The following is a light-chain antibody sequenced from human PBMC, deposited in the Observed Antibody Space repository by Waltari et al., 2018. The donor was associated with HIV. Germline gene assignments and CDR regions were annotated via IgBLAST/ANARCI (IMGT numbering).Light chain of an antibody. Sequence: SVVTPSPSASGTPGRRVTISCSASSPNIASNKAFSYQPLPGTAPQLLIYRDSQRPSGIPDRISGSRSGTSASLAISGVRSEDEAVYYCVVWDDSLSGVVFGGGTSLTVL. CDR2: RDS. CDR3: VVWDDSLSGVV. J-gene: IGLJ2*01. V-gene: IGLV1-47*01. CDR1: SPNIASNK.